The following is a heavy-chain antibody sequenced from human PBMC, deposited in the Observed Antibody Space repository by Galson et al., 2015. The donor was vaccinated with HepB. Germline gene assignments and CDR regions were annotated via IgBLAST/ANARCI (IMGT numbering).Heavy chain of an antibody. V-gene: IGHV1-46*01. CDR2: INPSGGST. Sequence: SVKVSCKASGYTFTSYYMHWVRQAPGQGLEWMGIINPSGGSTSYAQKFQGRVTMTRDTPTSTVYMELGRLRSDDTAVYYCARSISIFGVAYDYWGQGTLVTVSS. J-gene: IGHJ4*02. D-gene: IGHD3-3*01. CDR3: ARSISIFGVAYDY. CDR1: GYTFTSYY.